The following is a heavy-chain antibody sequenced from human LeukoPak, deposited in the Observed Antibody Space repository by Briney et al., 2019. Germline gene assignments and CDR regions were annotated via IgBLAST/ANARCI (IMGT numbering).Heavy chain of an antibody. CDR2: IYHSGST. V-gene: IGHV4-38-2*02. CDR3: ARDTGIAVDGGFDP. Sequence: SETLSLTCTVSGYSISSGYYWGWIRQPPGKGLEWIGSIYHSGSTYYNPSLKSRVTISVDTSKNQFSLKLSSVTAADTAVYYCARDTGIAVDGGFDPWGQGTLVTVSS. CDR1: GYSISSGYY. J-gene: IGHJ5*02. D-gene: IGHD6-19*01.